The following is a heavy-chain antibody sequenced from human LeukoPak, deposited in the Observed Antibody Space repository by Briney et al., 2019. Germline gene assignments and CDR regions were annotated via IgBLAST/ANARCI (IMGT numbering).Heavy chain of an antibody. CDR3: AALDYGDYARRFSYYYGMDV. V-gene: IGHV1-69*06. J-gene: IGHJ6*04. Sequence: SVKVSCKASGGTFSSYAISWVRQAPGQGLEWMGGIIPIFGTANYAQKFQGRVTITADKSTSTAYMELSSLRSEDTAVYYCAALDYGDYARRFSYYYGMDVWGKGTTVTVSS. CDR1: GGTFSSYA. CDR2: IIPIFGTA. D-gene: IGHD4-17*01.